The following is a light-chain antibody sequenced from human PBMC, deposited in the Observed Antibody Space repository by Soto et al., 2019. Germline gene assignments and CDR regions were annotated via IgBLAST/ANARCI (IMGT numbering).Light chain of an antibody. CDR2: EVS. CDR3: YSFTSSNTYV. J-gene: IGLJ1*01. V-gene: IGLV2-18*02. CDR1: SSDVGSYNR. Sequence: QSVLTQPPSGSGSPGQSVTISCTGTSSDVGSYNRVSWYQQPPGTAPKVIIYEVSNRPSGVPDRFSGSKSGNTASLTISGLQPEDEADYYCYSFTSSNTYVFGTGTKVTV.